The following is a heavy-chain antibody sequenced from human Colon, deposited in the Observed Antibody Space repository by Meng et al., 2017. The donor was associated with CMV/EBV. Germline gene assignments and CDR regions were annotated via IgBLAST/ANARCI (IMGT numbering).Heavy chain of an antibody. V-gene: IGHV3-30*03. CDR3: VRAGYGGFIKDAFDL. D-gene: IGHD1-26*01. CDR1: GITLSNYK. J-gene: IGHJ4*02. Sequence: GESLKISCEASGITLSNYKMHWVRQAPGKGLEWVAVISYDGTKTYHGDSVKGRFTISRDNSKNSLYLQMDNLRPADTGVYYCVRAGYGGFIKDAFDLWGQGALVTVS. CDR2: ISYDGTKT.